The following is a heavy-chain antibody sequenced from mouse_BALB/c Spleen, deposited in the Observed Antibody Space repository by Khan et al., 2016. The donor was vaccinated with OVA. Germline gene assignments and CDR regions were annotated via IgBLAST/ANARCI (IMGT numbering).Heavy chain of an antibody. CDR1: GYTFTSYW. V-gene: IGHV1-87*01. Sequence: VQLLESGTELARPGASVKLSCKASGYTFTSYWMQWVKQRPGQGLEWIGAIYPGDGNTRYTQKFKGKATLTADKSSSTAYMQLSSLASEDSAVYYCARGGITTGYFDYWGQGTTLTVSS. J-gene: IGHJ2*01. CDR2: IYPGDGNT. CDR3: ARGGITTGYFDY. D-gene: IGHD1-1*01.